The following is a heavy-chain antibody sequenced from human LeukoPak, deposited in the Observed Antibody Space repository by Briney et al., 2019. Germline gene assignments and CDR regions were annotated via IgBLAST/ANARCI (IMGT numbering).Heavy chain of an antibody. Sequence: GASVKVSCKVSRYTLTELSMHWVRQAPGKGLEWMGGFDPEDGETIYAQKFQGRVTMTEDTSTDTAYMELSSLRSEDTAVYYCATGRIAVADHYFDYWGQGTLVTVSS. V-gene: IGHV1-24*01. J-gene: IGHJ4*02. CDR3: ATGRIAVADHYFDY. CDR2: FDPEDGET. CDR1: RYTLTELS. D-gene: IGHD6-19*01.